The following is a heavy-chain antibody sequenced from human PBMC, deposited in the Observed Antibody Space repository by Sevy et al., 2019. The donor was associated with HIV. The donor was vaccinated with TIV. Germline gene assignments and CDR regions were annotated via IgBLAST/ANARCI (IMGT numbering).Heavy chain of an antibody. Sequence: GGCLRLSCAATGFTVTSNYMSWVRQGPGKGLEWVSGFYNGDSTQYADSVKSRFTISRDKSNNTLYLQMDSLRAEDTAVYYSAREAGSSSFDYWGQGTLVTVSS. J-gene: IGHJ4*02. D-gene: IGHD6-13*01. CDR3: AREAGSSSFDY. CDR1: GFTVTSNY. CDR2: FYNGDST. V-gene: IGHV3-53*01.